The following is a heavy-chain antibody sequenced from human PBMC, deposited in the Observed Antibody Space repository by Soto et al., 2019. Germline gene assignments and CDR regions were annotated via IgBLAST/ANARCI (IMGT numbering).Heavy chain of an antibody. CDR3: ARQSSYCGGDCDPPFDY. J-gene: IGHJ4*02. Sequence: LSLTCAVYGGSFSGYYWSWIRQPPGKGLEWIGEINHSGSTNYNPSLKSRVTISVDTSKNQFSLKLSSVTAADTAVYYCARQSSYCGGDCDPPFDYWGQGTLVTVSS. CDR1: GGSFSGYY. V-gene: IGHV4-34*01. CDR2: INHSGST. D-gene: IGHD2-21*02.